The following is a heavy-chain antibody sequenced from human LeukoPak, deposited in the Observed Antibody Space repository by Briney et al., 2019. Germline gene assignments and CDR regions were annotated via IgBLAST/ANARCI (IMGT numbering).Heavy chain of an antibody. Sequence: PGGSLRLSCAASGFTFSSYWMHWVRQAPGKGLMWVSRINSDGSSTSYADSVKGRFTISRDNARNTLYLQMNSLRAEDTAVYYCARLGSQGGVAALDYWGQGTLVTVSS. CDR2: INSDGSST. J-gene: IGHJ4*02. CDR3: ARLGSQGGVAALDY. D-gene: IGHD6-25*01. CDR1: GFTFSSYW. V-gene: IGHV3-74*01.